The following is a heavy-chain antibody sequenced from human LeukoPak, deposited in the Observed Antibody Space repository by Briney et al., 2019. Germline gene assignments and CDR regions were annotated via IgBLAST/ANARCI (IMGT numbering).Heavy chain of an antibody. V-gene: IGHV1-18*01. J-gene: IGHJ4*02. Sequence: ASVKVSCKASGYTFTSYGISWVRQAPGQGLEWMGWISAYNGNTNYAQKLQGRVTMTTGTSTSTAYMELGSLRSDDTAVYYCARARSSSDSSGYYYPLECDYWGQGTLVTVSS. CDR2: ISAYNGNT. CDR3: ARARSSSDSSGYYYPLECDY. CDR1: GYTFTSYG. D-gene: IGHD3-22*01.